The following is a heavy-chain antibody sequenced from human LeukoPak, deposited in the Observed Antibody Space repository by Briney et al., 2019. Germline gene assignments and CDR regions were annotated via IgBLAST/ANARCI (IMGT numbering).Heavy chain of an antibody. Sequence: SETLSLTCTVSGGSIRSYYWSWSRQPPGKGLEWIGFIYYSGDTYYNPSLKSRVTISVDTSKDQFSLKLSSVTAADTAVYYCARARPGNDGGNFDYWGQGTLVTVSS. J-gene: IGHJ4*02. CDR3: ARARPGNDGGNFDY. CDR2: IYYSGDT. D-gene: IGHD1-1*01. V-gene: IGHV4-59*01. CDR1: GGSIRSYY.